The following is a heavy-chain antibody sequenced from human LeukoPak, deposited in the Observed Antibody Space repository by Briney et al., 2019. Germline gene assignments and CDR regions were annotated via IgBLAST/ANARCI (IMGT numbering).Heavy chain of an antibody. CDR2: ISGSGGST. CDR1: GFTFSSYA. CDR3: TTKGVADYYYMDV. D-gene: IGHD2-15*01. V-gene: IGHV3-23*01. J-gene: IGHJ6*03. Sequence: GGSLRLSCAASGFTFSSYAMSWVRQAPGKGLEWVSAISGSGGSTYYADSVKGRFTISRDNSKNTLYLQMNSLRAEDTAVYYCTTKGVADYYYMDVWGKGTTVTVSS.